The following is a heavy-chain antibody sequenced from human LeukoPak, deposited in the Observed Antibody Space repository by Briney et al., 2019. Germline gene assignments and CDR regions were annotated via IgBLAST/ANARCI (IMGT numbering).Heavy chain of an antibody. D-gene: IGHD2-8*02. CDR3: ARVLGSLLDY. CDR1: GYTFTSYY. CDR2: INPSGGST. J-gene: IGHJ4*02. Sequence: ASVKVSCKASGYTFTSYYMHWVRQAPGQGREWMGIINPSGGSTSYAQKFQGRATMTRDTSKSTVYLELSSMSSEDTAVSYCARVLGSLLDYWGQGTLVTVSS. V-gene: IGHV1-46*01.